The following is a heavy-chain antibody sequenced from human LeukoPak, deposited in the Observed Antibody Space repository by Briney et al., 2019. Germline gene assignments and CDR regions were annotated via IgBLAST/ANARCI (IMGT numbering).Heavy chain of an antibody. Sequence: GGSLRLSCAASGFTFSTYAMDWVRQAPGKGLEWVSYLSSSSSVVYHADSVKGRFTISRDNAKNSLYLQMNSLRTEDTAVYYCTRVAGVVLPDYSNYYYMDVWGKGTTVTVSS. CDR3: TRVAGVVLPDYSNYYYMDV. CDR1: GFTFSTYA. J-gene: IGHJ6*03. V-gene: IGHV3-48*01. D-gene: IGHD6-19*01. CDR2: LSSSSSVV.